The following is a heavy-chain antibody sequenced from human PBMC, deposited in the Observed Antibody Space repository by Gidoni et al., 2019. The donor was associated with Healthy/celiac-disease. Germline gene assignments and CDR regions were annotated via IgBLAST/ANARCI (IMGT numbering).Heavy chain of an antibody. J-gene: IGHJ6*02. D-gene: IGHD5-18*01. Sequence: VQLVESGGGLVQPGGSLRLSCAASGFTVSSNYMSWVRQAPGKGLEWVSVIYSGGSTYYADSVKGRFTISRDNSKNTLYLQMNSLRAEDTAVYYCARGYSYGIYYYYGMDVWGQGTTVTVSS. V-gene: IGHV3-66*02. CDR3: ARGYSYGIYYYYGMDV. CDR1: GFTVSSNY. CDR2: IYSGGST.